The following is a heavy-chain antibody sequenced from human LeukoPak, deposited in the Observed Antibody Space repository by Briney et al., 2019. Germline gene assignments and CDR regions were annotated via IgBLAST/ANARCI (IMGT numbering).Heavy chain of an antibody. CDR3: TKLSDCSSTSCDKDY. Sequence: GGSLRLSCAASGFTFSDYYMSWIRQAPGKGLEWVGRIKSKTDGGTTDYAAPVKGRFTISRDDSKNTLYLQMNSLKTEDTAVYYCTKLSDCSSTSCDKDYWGQGTLVTVSS. V-gene: IGHV3-15*01. CDR2: IKSKTDGGTT. J-gene: IGHJ4*02. D-gene: IGHD2-2*02. CDR1: GFTFSDYY.